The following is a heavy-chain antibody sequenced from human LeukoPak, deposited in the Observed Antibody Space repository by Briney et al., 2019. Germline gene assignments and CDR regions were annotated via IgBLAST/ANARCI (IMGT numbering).Heavy chain of an antibody. CDR1: GFIVTNNY. V-gene: IGHV3-66*01. CDR2: VYSGGST. CDR3: ARDPPAVLIDTYG. D-gene: IGHD2-8*01. Sequence: GGSLRLSRTASGFIVTNNYINWVRQAPGKGLEWVSLVYSGGSTYYADSVKGRFTISRDNSKNMVYLQMNSLRAEDTAMYYCARDPPAVLIDTYGWGQGTLVTVPS. J-gene: IGHJ1*01.